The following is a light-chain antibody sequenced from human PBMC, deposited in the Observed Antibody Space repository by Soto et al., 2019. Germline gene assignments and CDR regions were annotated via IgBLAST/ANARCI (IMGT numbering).Light chain of an antibody. CDR1: QTINNW. J-gene: IGKJ1*01. V-gene: IGKV1-5*01. CDR3: QHYNSYPWT. CDR2: HAS. Sequence: DIQMTQSPSTLSASIGDRVTITCRASQTINNWLAWYQQKPGKAPNLLIYHASNLETGVASRFGGSAFGTEFTLTISSLQPDDFATYYCQHYNSYPWTFGQGTKVEIK.